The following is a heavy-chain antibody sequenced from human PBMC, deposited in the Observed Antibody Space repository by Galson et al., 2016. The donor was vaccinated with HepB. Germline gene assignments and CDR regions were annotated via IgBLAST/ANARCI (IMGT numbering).Heavy chain of an antibody. CDR1: GFTLSTYA. CDR2: IRCNGGST. V-gene: IGHV3-23*01. D-gene: IGHD3-16*01. CDR3: AKGGMLMPRFDD. Sequence: SLRLSCAASGFTLSTYAMSWVRQAPGKGLEWVSTIRCNGGSTSYADSVKGRFTISRDSSKNTVYLQMNSLSAGDTAVYYCAKGGMLMPRFDDWGQGTLVTVSS. J-gene: IGHJ4*02.